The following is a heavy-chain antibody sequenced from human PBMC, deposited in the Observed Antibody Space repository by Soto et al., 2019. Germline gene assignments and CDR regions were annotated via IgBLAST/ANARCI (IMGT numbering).Heavy chain of an antibody. D-gene: IGHD6-6*01. CDR1: GGSITSYY. CDR3: AIDPIPARPFFDY. CDR2: IHYSGST. Sequence: SETLSLTCTVSGGSITSYYWSWIRQPPGKGLEWIGYIHYSGSTNYNPSLKSRVTISTDTSKNQFSLNLSSVTAADTAVYYCAIDPIPARPFFDYWGQGTLVTVSS. J-gene: IGHJ4*02. V-gene: IGHV4-59*01.